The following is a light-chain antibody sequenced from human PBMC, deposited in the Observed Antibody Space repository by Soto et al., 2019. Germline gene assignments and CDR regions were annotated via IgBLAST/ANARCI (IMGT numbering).Light chain of an antibody. CDR3: QQYSIYPYT. CDR2: DAS. V-gene: IGKV1-5*01. CDR1: QTISNW. J-gene: IGKJ2*01. Sequence: DIQMTQSPSTLSASVGDRVTITCRASQTISNWLAWYQQEPGKAPKLLIYDASSLRSGVPSRFSGSVFATDFTLTISSLQPDDFATYYCQQYSIYPYTFGQGTKLEIK.